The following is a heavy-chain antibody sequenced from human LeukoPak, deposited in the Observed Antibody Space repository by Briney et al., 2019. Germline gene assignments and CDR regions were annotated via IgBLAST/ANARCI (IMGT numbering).Heavy chain of an antibody. V-gene: IGHV3-7*03. Sequence: GGSLRLSCAGSRFTFSNYWMSWVRQAPGKGLEWLTNIKQDGSEKYYVDSVKGRFTISRDNAKNSLYLQMNSLRAEDTAVYYCARSVAGHDYWGQGILVTVSS. D-gene: IGHD6-19*01. CDR1: RFTFSNYW. J-gene: IGHJ4*02. CDR2: IKQDGSEK. CDR3: ARSVAGHDY.